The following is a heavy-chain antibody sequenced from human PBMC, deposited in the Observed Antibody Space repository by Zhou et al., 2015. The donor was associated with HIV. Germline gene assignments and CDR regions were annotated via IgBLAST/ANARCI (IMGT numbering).Heavy chain of an antibody. J-gene: IGHJ6*02. CDR1: GGTFSSYT. Sequence: QVQLVQSGAEVKKPGSSVKVSCKASGGTFSSYTISWVRQAPGQGLEWMGRIIPILGIANYAQKFQGRVTITADKSTSTAYMELSSLRSEDTAVYYCARARSGSYSDYYYYYGMDVWGQGTTVTVSS. CDR2: IIPILGIA. V-gene: IGHV1-69*02. D-gene: IGHD1-26*01. CDR3: ARARSGSYSDYYYYYGMDV.